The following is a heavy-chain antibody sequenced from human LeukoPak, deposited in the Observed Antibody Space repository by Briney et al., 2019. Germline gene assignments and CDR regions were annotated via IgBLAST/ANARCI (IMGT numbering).Heavy chain of an antibody. J-gene: IGHJ6*03. CDR1: GFTFTGHS. CDR3: AARYSSSWYVPYYYMDV. V-gene: IGHV3-30*04. CDR2: VADDERTI. D-gene: IGHD6-13*01. Sequence: PGGSLRLSCVASGFTFTGHSMHWVRQAPGKGLEWVAVVADDERTIFYADSLKGRFTVSRDNSKNSLYLQMNSLRAEDTAVYYCAARYSSSWYVPYYYMDVWGKGTTVTVSS.